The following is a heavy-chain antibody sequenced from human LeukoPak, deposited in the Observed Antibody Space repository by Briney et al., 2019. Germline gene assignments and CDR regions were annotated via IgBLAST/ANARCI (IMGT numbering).Heavy chain of an antibody. CDR3: ARNYYDSSGYFDY. CDR1: GGTFSSYA. Sequence: ASVRVSCKASGGTFSSYAISWVRQAPGQGLEWMGRIIPIFGTANYAQKFQGRVTITTDEFTSTAYMELSSRRSEDTAVYYCARNYYDSSGYFDYWGQGTLVTVSS. J-gene: IGHJ4*02. V-gene: IGHV1-69*05. D-gene: IGHD3-22*01. CDR2: IIPIFGTA.